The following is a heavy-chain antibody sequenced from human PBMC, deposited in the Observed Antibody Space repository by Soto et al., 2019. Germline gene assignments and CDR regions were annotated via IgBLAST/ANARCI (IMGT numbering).Heavy chain of an antibody. CDR3: ASCSGGRYTTYSYYYEMDV. D-gene: IGHD2-15*01. V-gene: IGHV4-59*01. J-gene: IGHJ6*02. Sequence: PSETLSLTCPFSATSISNFYRNWLRPPPGKGLEWIGYIYYTWITNYNPSLQTRVIIPEDTSKIQSSLKLSSVTAAPTAVYYCASCSGGRYTTYSYYYEMDVWGPRTTVHVSS. CDR2: IYYTWIT. CDR1: ATSISNFY.